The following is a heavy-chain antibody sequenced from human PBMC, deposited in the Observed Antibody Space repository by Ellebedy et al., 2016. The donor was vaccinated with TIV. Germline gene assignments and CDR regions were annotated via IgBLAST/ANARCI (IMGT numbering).Heavy chain of an antibody. V-gene: IGHV3-30*07. Sequence: GESLKISCAASGFTFSTYAMHWVRQAPGKGLEWVALVSYGGNDDYYADSVTGRFTISRYNAKNSLFLQMNSLRVEDTAVYYCARRASYGDYAVQVNPWFDPWGQGTLVTVSS. CDR2: VSYGGNDD. D-gene: IGHD4-17*01. CDR3: ARRASYGDYAVQVNPWFDP. CDR1: GFTFSTYA. J-gene: IGHJ5*02.